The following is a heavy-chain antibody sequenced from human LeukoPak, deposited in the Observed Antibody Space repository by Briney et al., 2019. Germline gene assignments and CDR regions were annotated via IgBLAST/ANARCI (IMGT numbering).Heavy chain of an antibody. CDR3: ARGPDPRGYSYGYVDY. Sequence: ASVKVSCKASGYTFTSYAMNWVRQAPGQGLEWMGWINTNTGNPTYAQGFTGRFVFSLDTSVSTAYLQISSLKAEDTAVYYCARGPDPRGYSYGYVDYWGRGTLVTVSS. V-gene: IGHV7-4-1*02. D-gene: IGHD5-18*01. J-gene: IGHJ4*02. CDR2: INTNTGNP. CDR1: GYTFTSYA.